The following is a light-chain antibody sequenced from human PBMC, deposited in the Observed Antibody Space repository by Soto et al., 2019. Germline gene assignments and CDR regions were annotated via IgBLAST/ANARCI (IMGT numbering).Light chain of an antibody. Sequence: EIVLTQSPGSLSLSPGERATLSCLASQSVSSGSLAWYQQKPGQAPRLLIYGAYSRATGVPDRFSGSGSGTNFILTISRLDAEEFAEYYCQLYSGSPMYYFGQGTRLDIK. CDR2: GAY. CDR1: QSVSSGS. J-gene: IGKJ2*01. V-gene: IGKV3-20*01. CDR3: QLYSGSPMYY.